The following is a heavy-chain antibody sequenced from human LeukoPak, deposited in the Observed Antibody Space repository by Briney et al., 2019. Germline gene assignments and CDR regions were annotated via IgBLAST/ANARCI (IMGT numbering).Heavy chain of an antibody. Sequence: GGSLRLSCAASGFTFSSYSMTWVRQAPGQGPEWVSSISGSGGSTYHAHSAKGPFTTSPDISTNTLYLQMTCLRAEDTAANVCAKSLASSVVVPAGYDYWGQGTLVTVSS. CDR3: AKSLASSVVVPAGYDY. V-gene: IGHV3-23*01. J-gene: IGHJ4*02. D-gene: IGHD2-15*01. CDR2: ISGSGGST. CDR1: GFTFSSYS.